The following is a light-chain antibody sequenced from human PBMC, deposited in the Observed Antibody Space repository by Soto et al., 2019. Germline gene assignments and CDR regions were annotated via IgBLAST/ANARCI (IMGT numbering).Light chain of an antibody. CDR3: SSDAGHYNYV. CDR1: SSDVGGYDH. Sequence: QSALTQPPSASGSPGQSVTIPCTGTSSDVGGYDHVSWYQQHPGKAPKLMIYDVTKRPAGVPDRFSGSKSGNTASLTVSGLQAEHEADYYSSSDAGHYNYVFGTGTKVTVL. V-gene: IGLV2-8*01. CDR2: DVT. J-gene: IGLJ1*01.